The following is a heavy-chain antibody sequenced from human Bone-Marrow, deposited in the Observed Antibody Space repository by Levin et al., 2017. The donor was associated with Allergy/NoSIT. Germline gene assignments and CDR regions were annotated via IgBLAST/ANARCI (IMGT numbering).Heavy chain of an antibody. CDR2: ISYDGSNK. D-gene: IGHD2-2*01. J-gene: IGHJ6*02. CDR3: ARENCSSTSCYLLGWFGYYDYGMDV. Sequence: GGSLRLSCAASGFTFSSYAMHWVRQAPGKGLEWVAVISYDGSNKYYADSVKGRFTISRDNSKNTLYLQMNSLRAEDTAVYYCARENCSSTSCYLLGWFGYYDYGMDVWGQGTTVTVSS. V-gene: IGHV3-30*04. CDR1: GFTFSSYA.